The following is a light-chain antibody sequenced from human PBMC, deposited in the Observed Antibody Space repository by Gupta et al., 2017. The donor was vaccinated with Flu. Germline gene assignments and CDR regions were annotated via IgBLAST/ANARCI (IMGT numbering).Light chain of an antibody. CDR3: QQYNSYWT. V-gene: IGKV1-5*03. CDR2: EAS. Sequence: SPSPPSASVGDRVTITCRASQSISNRLTWYQQKPGKAPKLLIYEASNLESGGPSRFSGSGSGTEFTLTSSSLQPDDFATYYCQQYNSYWTFGQGTKVEIK. J-gene: IGKJ1*01. CDR1: QSISNR.